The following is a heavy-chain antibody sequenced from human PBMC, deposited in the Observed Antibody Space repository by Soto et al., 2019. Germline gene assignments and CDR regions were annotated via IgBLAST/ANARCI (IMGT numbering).Heavy chain of an antibody. CDR3: ARGGSTGYCSGGSCYIFDY. CDR1: GFTVSSDY. D-gene: IGHD2-15*01. Sequence: EVQLVESGGGLVQPGGSLRLSCAASGFTVSSDYMSWVRQAPGKGLEGVSVIYSGGSTYYADSVKGRFTISRDNSKNPLYLQMNSLRAEDTAVYYCARGGSTGYCSGGSCYIFDYWGQGTLVTVSS. V-gene: IGHV3-66*01. CDR2: IYSGGST. J-gene: IGHJ4*02.